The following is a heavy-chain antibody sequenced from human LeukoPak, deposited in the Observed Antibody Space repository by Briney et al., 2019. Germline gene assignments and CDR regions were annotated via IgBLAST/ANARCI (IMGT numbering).Heavy chain of an antibody. D-gene: IGHD6-13*01. J-gene: IGHJ4*02. CDR2: IYYSGST. CDR1: GGSISSSSYY. Sequence: SETLSLTCTVSGGSISSSSYYWSWIRQPPGKGLEWIGYIYYSGSTNYNPSLKGRVTISVDTSKNQFSLKLSSVTAADTAVYYCARGTGYSSPFDYWGQGTLVTVSS. V-gene: IGHV4-61*01. CDR3: ARGTGYSSPFDY.